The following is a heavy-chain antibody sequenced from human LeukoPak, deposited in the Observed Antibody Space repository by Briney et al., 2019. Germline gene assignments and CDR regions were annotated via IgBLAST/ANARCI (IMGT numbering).Heavy chain of an antibody. CDR3: ARVESSSWYPNFDY. J-gene: IGHJ4*02. Sequence: SETLSLTCVVYGGSLSGYYWSWIRQPPGKGLEWIGEINHSGSTNYNPSLKSRVTISVDTSKNHFSLKLTSLTTTDTAVYFCARVESSSWYPNFDYWGQGTLVTVSS. CDR1: GGSLSGYY. CDR2: INHSGST. V-gene: IGHV4-34*01. D-gene: IGHD6-19*01.